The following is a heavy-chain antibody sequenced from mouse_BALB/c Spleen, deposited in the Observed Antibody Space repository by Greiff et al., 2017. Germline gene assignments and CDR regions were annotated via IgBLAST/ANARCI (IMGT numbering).Heavy chain of an antibody. CDR2: INSNGGST. CDR1: GFTFSSYY. CDR3: ARTTVVATFDY. V-gene: IGHV5-6-2*01. D-gene: IGHD1-1*01. Sequence: VESGGGLVKLGGSLKLSCAASGFTFSSYYMSWVRQTPEKRLELVAAINSNGGSTYYPDTVKGRFTISRDNAKNTLYLQMSSLKSEDTALYYCARTTVVATFDYWGQGTTLTVSS. J-gene: IGHJ2*01.